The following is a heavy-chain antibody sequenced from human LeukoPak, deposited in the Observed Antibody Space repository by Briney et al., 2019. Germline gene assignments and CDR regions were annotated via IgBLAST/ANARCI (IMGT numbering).Heavy chain of an antibody. J-gene: IGHJ4*02. CDR2: ISSSRSIITI. CDR1: GFTFSSCT. CDR3: LGYPAGSYPEVY. D-gene: IGHD1-26*01. V-gene: IGHV3-48*04. Sequence: GGSLRLSCAASGFTFSSCTMNWVRQAPGRGLEWVSYISSSRSIITIYYADSVKGRFTISRDNAENSLYLQMNSLRAEDTAVYYCLGYPAGSYPEVYWGQGTLVTVSS.